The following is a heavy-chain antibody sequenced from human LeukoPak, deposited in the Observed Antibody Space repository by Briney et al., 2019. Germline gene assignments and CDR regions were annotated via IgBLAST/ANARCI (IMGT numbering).Heavy chain of an antibody. J-gene: IGHJ4*02. CDR2: IKSKTDGGTT. Sequence: GGSLRLSCAASGFTFSNAWMSWVRQAPGKGLEWVGRIKSKTDGGTTDYAAPVKGRFTISRDDSKNTLYLQMNSLKTEDTAVYYGTTGKRITIFGVVYGQVNPPDDYWGQGTLVTVSS. D-gene: IGHD3-3*01. CDR1: GFTFSNAW. V-gene: IGHV3-15*01. CDR3: TTGKRITIFGVVYGQVNPPDDY.